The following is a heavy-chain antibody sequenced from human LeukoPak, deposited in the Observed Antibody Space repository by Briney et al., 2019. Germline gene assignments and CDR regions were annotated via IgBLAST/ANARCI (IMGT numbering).Heavy chain of an antibody. CDR1: GFTFSSYS. CDR3: ARDSGGAAAGTGSFDP. CDR2: ISSSSSYI. D-gene: IGHD6-13*01. Sequence: GGSLRLSCAASGFTFSSYSMNWVRQAPGKGLEWVSSISSSSSYIYYADSVKGRFTISRDNAKNSLYLQMNSLRAEDTAVYYCARDSGGAAAGTGSFDPWGQGTLVTVSS. J-gene: IGHJ5*02. V-gene: IGHV3-21*01.